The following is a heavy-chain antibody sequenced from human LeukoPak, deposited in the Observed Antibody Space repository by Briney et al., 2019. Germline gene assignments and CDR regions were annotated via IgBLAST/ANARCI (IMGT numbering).Heavy chain of an antibody. Sequence: GGSXRLSCAASGVTFSNDFMGWVRQAPGKGLEWVSLISSEGFIYYSDSVTGRFTTSRDISKNSLYLQMNSLRAEDTAFYYCARGRGADWGQGVLVTVSS. J-gene: IGHJ4*02. V-gene: IGHV3-53*01. CDR3: ARGRGAD. CDR1: GVTFSNDF. D-gene: IGHD2-15*01. CDR2: ISSEGFI.